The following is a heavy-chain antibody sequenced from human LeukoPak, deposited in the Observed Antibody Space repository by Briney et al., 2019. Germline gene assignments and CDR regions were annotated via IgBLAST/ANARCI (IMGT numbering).Heavy chain of an antibody. D-gene: IGHD1-1*01. CDR3: ISDHTGHDDY. CDR1: GFTFSNYA. V-gene: IGHV3-23*01. Sequence: GGSLRLSCAASGFTFSNYAMSWVRQAPGKGLEWVSAIDGSGGSTYYADSVKGRFTISRDNAKNTLSLQMNSLRADDTAVYYCISDHTGHDDYWGQGTLVTVSS. J-gene: IGHJ4*02. CDR2: IDGSGGST.